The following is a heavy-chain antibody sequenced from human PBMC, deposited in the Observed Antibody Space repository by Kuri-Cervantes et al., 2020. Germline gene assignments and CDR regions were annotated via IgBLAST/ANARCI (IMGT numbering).Heavy chain of an antibody. CDR2: INPSGGGT. J-gene: IGHJ4*02. CDR3: ARPSSGNTPFSYFDY. D-gene: IGHD3-22*01. Sequence: ASVKVSCKASGYTFTGYYMHWVRQAPGQGLEWMGWINPSGGGTLYAQKFQGRLTMTRDTSTTTVYMVLSSLRSEDTAVYYCARPSSGNTPFSYFDYWGQGTLVTVSS. CDR1: GYTFTGYY. V-gene: IGHV1-46*01.